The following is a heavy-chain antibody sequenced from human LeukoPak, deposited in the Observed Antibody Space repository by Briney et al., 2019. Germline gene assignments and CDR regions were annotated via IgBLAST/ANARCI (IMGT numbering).Heavy chain of an antibody. D-gene: IGHD2-2*02. Sequence: GASVKVSCKASGGTFSSYAISWVRQAPGQGLEWMGGIIPIFGTANYAQKFQGRVTITTDESTSTAYMELSSLRSEDTAVYYCAKAADGVPPGKPLNWFDPRGQGTLVTVSS. CDR2: IIPIFGTA. CDR1: GGTFSSYA. J-gene: IGHJ5*02. CDR3: AKAADGVPPGKPLNWFDP. V-gene: IGHV1-69*05.